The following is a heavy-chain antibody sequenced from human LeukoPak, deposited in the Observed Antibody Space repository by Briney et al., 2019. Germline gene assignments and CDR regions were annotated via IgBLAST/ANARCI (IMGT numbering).Heavy chain of an antibody. V-gene: IGHV4-39*07. Sequence: SETLSLTCTVSGGSIRSSNYYWGWIRQPPGKGLEWIGSIYYSGSTYYNPSLKSRVTISVDTSKNQFSLKLSSVTAADTAVYYCARGPHRRSWYPDYWGQGTLVTVSS. CDR2: IYYSGST. CDR1: GGSIRSSNYY. D-gene: IGHD6-13*01. CDR3: ARGPHRRSWYPDY. J-gene: IGHJ4*02.